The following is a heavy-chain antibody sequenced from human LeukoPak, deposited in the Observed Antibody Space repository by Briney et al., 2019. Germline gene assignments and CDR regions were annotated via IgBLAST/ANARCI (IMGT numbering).Heavy chain of an antibody. J-gene: IGHJ4*02. CDR2: INPNSGGT. Sequence: ASVPVSCKASGYTFTCYYMHWVRQAPGQGLEWMGWINPNSGGTNYAQKFQGRVTMARDTSISTAYMELSRLRSDDTAVYYCARDRGYYDSSGYYYFDYWGQGTLVTVSS. V-gene: IGHV1-2*02. CDR1: GYTFTCYY. CDR3: ARDRGYYDSSGYYYFDY. D-gene: IGHD3-22*01.